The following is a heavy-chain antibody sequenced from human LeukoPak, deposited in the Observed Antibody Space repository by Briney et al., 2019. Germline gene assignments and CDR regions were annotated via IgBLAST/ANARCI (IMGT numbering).Heavy chain of an antibody. J-gene: IGHJ1*01. CDR3: AKGGCSSTSCLTQH. CDR1: GLTFSSYS. CDR2: ISASGGDT. D-gene: IGHD2-2*01. Sequence: SGGSLRLSCVVSGLTFSSYSMSWVRQAPGKGLEWVSCISASGGDTWYPDSVKGRFTISSDNSKNPLFLQMNSLRVEDTAIYYCAKGGCSSTSCLTQHWGQGTLVTVSS. V-gene: IGHV3-23*01.